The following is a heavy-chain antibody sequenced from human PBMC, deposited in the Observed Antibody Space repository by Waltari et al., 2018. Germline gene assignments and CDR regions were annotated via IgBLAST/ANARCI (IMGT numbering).Heavy chain of an antibody. D-gene: IGHD3-22*01. CDR3: ARLATMIVVVTTYYFDY. Sequence: QVQLQESGPGLVKPSQTLSLTCTVSGGPISSGGYYWSWIRQPPGKGLEWIGYIYYSGSTYYNPSLKSRVTISVDTSKNQFSLKLSSVTAADTAVYYCARLATMIVVVTTYYFDYWGQGTLVTVSS. CDR2: IYYSGST. V-gene: IGHV4-31*03. J-gene: IGHJ4*02. CDR1: GGPISSGGYY.